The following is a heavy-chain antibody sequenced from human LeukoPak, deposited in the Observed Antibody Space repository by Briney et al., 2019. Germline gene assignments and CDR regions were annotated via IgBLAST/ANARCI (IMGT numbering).Heavy chain of an antibody. Sequence: GGSLRLSCAASGFTFSDYYMSWIRQAPGKGLEWVSYISSSGSTIYYADSVKGRFTISRDNAKNSLYLQMNSLRAEDTAVYYCAREAVVVAATWGYYYYGMDVWGQGTTVTVSS. J-gene: IGHJ6*02. CDR1: GFTFSDYY. CDR3: AREAVVVAATWGYYYYGMDV. CDR2: ISSSGSTI. D-gene: IGHD2-15*01. V-gene: IGHV3-11*01.